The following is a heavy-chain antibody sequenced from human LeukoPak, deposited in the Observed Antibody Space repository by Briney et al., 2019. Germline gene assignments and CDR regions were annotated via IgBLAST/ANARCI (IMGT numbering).Heavy chain of an antibody. CDR1: GFTFSSYG. D-gene: IGHD2-2*01. V-gene: IGHV3-30*02. Sequence: GGSLRLSCATSGFTFSSYGIHWVRQAPGKGLEWVAFIRFDGSNKYYADSVKGRFTISRDNSKNTPYLQMNSLRAEDTAVYYCAKAGDIVVVPATRRAPSWFDPWGQGTLVTVSS. CDR3: AKAGDIVVVPATRRAPSWFDP. J-gene: IGHJ5*02. CDR2: IRFDGSNK.